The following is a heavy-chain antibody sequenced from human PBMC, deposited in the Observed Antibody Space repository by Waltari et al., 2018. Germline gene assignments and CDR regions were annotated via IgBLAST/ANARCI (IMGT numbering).Heavy chain of an antibody. CDR1: GFTFSSYG. Sequence: QVQLVESGGGVAQPGRSLRLSCAASGFTFSSYGMHWVRQAPGKGLEWVEVRWYDGSNKSYADSVKGRFTISRDNSKNTLYLQMNSLRAEDTAVYYCMCFGESFDHWGQGILVTVSS. D-gene: IGHD3-10*01. J-gene: IGHJ4*02. V-gene: IGHV3-33*01. CDR2: RWYDGSNK. CDR3: MCFGESFDH.